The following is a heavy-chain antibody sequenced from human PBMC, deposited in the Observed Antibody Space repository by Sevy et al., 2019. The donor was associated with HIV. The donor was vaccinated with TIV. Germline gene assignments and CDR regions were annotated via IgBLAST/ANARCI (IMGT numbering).Heavy chain of an antibody. CDR1: GFTFSSYG. CDR2: IRYDGSNK. Sequence: GGSLRLSCAASGFTFSSYGMHWVRQAPGKGLEWVALIRYDGSNKYYADSVKGRFTISRDNSKNTLYLQMNSLRAEDTAVYYCAKGVLRFLEWLPGSYYYYGMDVWGQGTTVTVSS. CDR3: AKGVLRFLEWLPGSYYYYGMDV. D-gene: IGHD3-3*01. J-gene: IGHJ6*02. V-gene: IGHV3-30*02.